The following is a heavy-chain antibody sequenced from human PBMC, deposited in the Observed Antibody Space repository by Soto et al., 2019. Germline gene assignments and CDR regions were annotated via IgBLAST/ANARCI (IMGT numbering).Heavy chain of an antibody. CDR1: GDSIRSSSY. CDR2: IYSTGNT. V-gene: IGHV4-39*01. J-gene: IGHJ6*02. D-gene: IGHD6-13*01. Sequence: PSETLSLTCTVSGDSIRSSSYWGWIRQPPGKGLEWIGSIYSTGNTYYNPSLNSQVTISVDTSKNQFSLNVISVTAADTAVYYCRRSSRYSTDVWGQGTTVTGSS. CDR3: RRSSRYSTDV.